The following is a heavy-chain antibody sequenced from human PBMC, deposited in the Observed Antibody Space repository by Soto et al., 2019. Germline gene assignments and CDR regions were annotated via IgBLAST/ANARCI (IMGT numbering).Heavy chain of an antibody. V-gene: IGHV1-69*01. D-gene: IGHD6-13*01. CDR1: GGTFSSYA. Sequence: QVQLVQSGAEVKKPGSSVKVSCKASGGTFSSYAISWVRQAPGQGLEWMGGIIPIFGTANYAQKFQGRVTTTADESTSTAYMELSSLRSEVTAVYYCAKGSSSWYVGNNWFDPWGQGTRVTVSS. CDR2: IIPIFGTA. CDR3: AKGSSSWYVGNNWFDP. J-gene: IGHJ5*02.